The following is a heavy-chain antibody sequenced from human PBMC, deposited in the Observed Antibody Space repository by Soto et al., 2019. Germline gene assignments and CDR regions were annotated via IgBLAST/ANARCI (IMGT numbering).Heavy chain of an antibody. Sequence: QVHLEESGGGVVQPGTSLRLSCVASGFTFSSYGMHWVRQAPGKGLEWVAVIPNTENKKYYADSVKGRFTISRDNSQNTLFLQMDSLMSEDAAMYYCARKAGGRFRGPLDIWGQRTIVTVS. J-gene: IGHJ3*02. CDR3: ARKAGGRFRGPLDI. CDR2: IPNTENKK. D-gene: IGHD6-13*01. CDR1: GFTFSSYG. V-gene: IGHV3-30-3*01.